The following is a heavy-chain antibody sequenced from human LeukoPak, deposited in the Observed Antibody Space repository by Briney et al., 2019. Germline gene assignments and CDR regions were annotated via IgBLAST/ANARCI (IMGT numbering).Heavy chain of an antibody. D-gene: IGHD5-18*01. Sequence: GGSLRLSCAASGFTFSDYYMSWIPQASGKGLEWVSYISSSGNTIYYADSVKGRFTISRDNAKNSLYLQMNSLRAEDTAVYYCARDIQLPTNYYYYYGMDVWGQGTTVTVSS. J-gene: IGHJ6*02. CDR1: GFTFSDYY. V-gene: IGHV3-11*01. CDR3: ARDIQLPTNYYYYYGMDV. CDR2: ISSSGNTI.